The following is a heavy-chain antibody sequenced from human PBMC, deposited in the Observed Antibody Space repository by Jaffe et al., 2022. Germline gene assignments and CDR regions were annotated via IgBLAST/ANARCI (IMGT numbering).Heavy chain of an antibody. D-gene: IGHD3-22*01. CDR3: TRGEEFYDSSGYYSYYYYYMDV. CDR1: GFTFGDYA. V-gene: IGHV3-49*04. CDR2: IRSKAYGGTT. J-gene: IGHJ6*03. Sequence: EVQLVESGGGLVQPGRSLRLSCTASGFTFGDYAMSWVRQAPGKGLEWVGFIRSKAYGGTTEYAASVKGRFTISRDDSKSIAYLQMNSLKTEDTAVYYCTRGEEFYDSSGYYSYYYYYMDVWGKGTTVTVSS.